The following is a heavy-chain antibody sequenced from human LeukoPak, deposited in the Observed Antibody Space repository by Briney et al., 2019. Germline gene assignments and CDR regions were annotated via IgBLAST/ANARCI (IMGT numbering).Heavy chain of an antibody. CDR3: ARGRLQVDY. Sequence: GGSLRLSCVASGFTFSSLWMSWVRQAPGKGLEWVANINQDGSEKYYVDSVKGRFTISRDNAKKSLYLQVNSLRADDTAVYYCARGRLQVDYWGQGTLVTVSS. D-gene: IGHD2-21*02. J-gene: IGHJ4*02. CDR2: INQDGSEK. V-gene: IGHV3-7*01. CDR1: GFTFSSLW.